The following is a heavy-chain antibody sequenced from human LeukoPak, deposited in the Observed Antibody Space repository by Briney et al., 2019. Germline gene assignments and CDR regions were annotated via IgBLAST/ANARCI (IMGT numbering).Heavy chain of an antibody. CDR3: AKGGIITMIVVVISTNYFDY. CDR1: GFTFSSYA. Sequence: PGGSLRLSCAASGFTFSSYAMSWVRQAPGKGLEWVSAISGSGGSTYYADSVKGRFTISRDNSKNTLYLQMNSLRAEDTAVYYCAKGGIITMIVVVISTNYFDYWGQGTLVTVSS. J-gene: IGHJ4*02. CDR2: ISGSGGST. D-gene: IGHD3-22*01. V-gene: IGHV3-23*01.